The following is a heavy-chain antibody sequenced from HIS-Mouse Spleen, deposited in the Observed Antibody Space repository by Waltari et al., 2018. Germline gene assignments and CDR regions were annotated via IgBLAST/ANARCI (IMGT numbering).Heavy chain of an antibody. Sequence: QVQLVESGGGVVQPGRSLRLSCAASGFTFRSYSMHWVRQAPGKGLEWVAVISYDGSNKYYADAVKCRFTISRDNSKNTLYLQMNSLRAEDTAVYYCARGFVDTAMVDYWGQGTLVTVSS. V-gene: IGHV3-30-3*01. J-gene: IGHJ4*02. CDR3: ARGFVDTAMVDY. CDR1: GFTFRSYS. CDR2: ISYDGSNK. D-gene: IGHD5-18*01.